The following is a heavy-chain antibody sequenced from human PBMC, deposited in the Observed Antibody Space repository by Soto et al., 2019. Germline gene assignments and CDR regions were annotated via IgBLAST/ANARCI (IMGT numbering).Heavy chain of an antibody. CDR1: GGSISSGGYY. V-gene: IGHV4-31*03. J-gene: IGHJ3*02. CDR2: IYYSGTT. D-gene: IGHD2-21*02. CDR3: ARASSVTARDAFDI. Sequence: QVQLQESGPGLVKPSQTLSLTCPVSGGSISSGGYYWSWIRQHPGKGLEWIGYIYYSGTTYYNPSLKGRVSIPVDTYRNQFSLNLSSVTAADTAMYYCARASSVTARDAFDIWGQGTMVTVSS.